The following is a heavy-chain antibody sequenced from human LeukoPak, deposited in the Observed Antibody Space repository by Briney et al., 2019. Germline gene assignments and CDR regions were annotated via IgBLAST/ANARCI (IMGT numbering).Heavy chain of an antibody. J-gene: IGHJ6*02. CDR2: ISGDGGST. CDR1: GFTFDDYA. CDR3: AKDIPYGDVSLGYYYGMDV. Sequence: GGSLRLSCAASGFTFDDYAMHWVRQAPGKGLEWVSLISGDGGSTYYADSVKGRFTISRDNSKNFLYLQMTSLRTEDTALYYCAKDIPYGDVSLGYYYGMDVWGQGTTVTVSS. D-gene: IGHD4-17*01. V-gene: IGHV3-43*02.